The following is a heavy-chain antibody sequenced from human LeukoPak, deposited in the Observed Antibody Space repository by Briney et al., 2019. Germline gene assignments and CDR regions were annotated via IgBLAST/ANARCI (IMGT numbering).Heavy chain of an antibody. CDR1: GYTFTGYY. V-gene: IGHV1-2*02. Sequence: ASVKVSCKASGYTFTGYYMHWVRQAPGQGLEWMGWINPNSGGTNYAQKFQGRVTMTRNTSISTAYMELSSLRSEDTAVYYCARGYYDSSGYFNYWGQGTLVTVSS. D-gene: IGHD3-22*01. J-gene: IGHJ4*02. CDR3: ARGYYDSSGYFNY. CDR2: INPNSGGT.